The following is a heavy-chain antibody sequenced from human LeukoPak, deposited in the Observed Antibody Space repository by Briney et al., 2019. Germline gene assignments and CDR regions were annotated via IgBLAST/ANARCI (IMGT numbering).Heavy chain of an antibody. CDR1: GYTFTSYA. CDR2: INAGNGNT. Sequence: ASVKVSCKASGYTFTSYAMHWVRQAPGQRLEWMGWINAGNGNTKYSQKFQGRVTITRDTSASTAYMELSSLRSEDTAVYYCARDRWWEPTDFSFDYWGQGALVTVSS. CDR3: ARDRWWEPTDFSFDY. J-gene: IGHJ4*02. D-gene: IGHD1-26*01. V-gene: IGHV1-3*01.